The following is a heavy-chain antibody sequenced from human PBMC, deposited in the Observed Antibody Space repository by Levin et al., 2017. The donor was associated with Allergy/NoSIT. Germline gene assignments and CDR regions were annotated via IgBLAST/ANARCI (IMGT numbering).Heavy chain of an antibody. CDR2: TKHDGSEK. J-gene: IGHJ3*02. Sequence: AGGSLRLSCAASGFTFSSYWLSLVRQAPGKGLEWVANTKHDGSEKYYVDSVKGRFTISRDNAKNSVYLQMNSLRVEDTAVYYCARNWRSAFDIWGQGTMVTVSS. V-gene: IGHV3-7*04. D-gene: IGHD2-8*02. CDR3: ARNWRSAFDI. CDR1: GFTFSSYW.